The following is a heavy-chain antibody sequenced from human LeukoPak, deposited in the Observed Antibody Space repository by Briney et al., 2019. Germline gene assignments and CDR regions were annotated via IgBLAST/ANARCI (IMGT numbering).Heavy chain of an antibody. CDR3: AKAPIYGGNSAILDY. CDR1: GFTFSSHA. J-gene: IGHJ4*02. CDR2: ISGSGGST. V-gene: IGHV3-23*01. D-gene: IGHD4-23*01. Sequence: GGSLRLSCAASGFTFSSHAMSWVRQAPGKGLEWVSAISGSGGSTYYADSVKGRFTISRDNSKNTLYLQMNSLRAEDTAVYYCAKAPIYGGNSAILDYWGQGTLVTVSS.